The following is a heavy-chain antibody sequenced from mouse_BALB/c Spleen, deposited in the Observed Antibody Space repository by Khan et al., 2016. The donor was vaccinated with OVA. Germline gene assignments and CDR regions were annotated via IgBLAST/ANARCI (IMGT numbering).Heavy chain of an antibody. CDR3: ARKNYSYDRYFDV. Sequence: QIQWVQSGPELKKPGETVKISCKASGYTFINYGVNWVKQTPGKGLKWMGWINTYTGEPTYADDFKGRIVSSLETSASTAYLQIHNLKNEDTASNFCARKNYSYDRYFDVWGAGTTVTVSS. J-gene: IGHJ1*01. V-gene: IGHV9-3-1*01. CDR1: GYTFINYG. CDR2: INTYTGEP. D-gene: IGHD2-12*01.